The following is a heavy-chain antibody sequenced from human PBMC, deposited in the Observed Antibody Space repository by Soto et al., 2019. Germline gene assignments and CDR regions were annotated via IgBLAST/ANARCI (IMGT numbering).Heavy chain of an antibody. Sequence: GGSLRLSCAAYGFTFSSYAMHWVRQAPGKGLEWVAVISYDGSNKYYADSVKGRFTISRDNSKNSLYLQMNSLRAEDTAVYYCARDPEDSSGYYSYGMDVWSQGTTVTVSS. V-gene: IGHV3-30-3*01. J-gene: IGHJ6*02. CDR2: ISYDGSNK. CDR1: GFTFSSYA. D-gene: IGHD3-22*01. CDR3: ARDPEDSSGYYSYGMDV.